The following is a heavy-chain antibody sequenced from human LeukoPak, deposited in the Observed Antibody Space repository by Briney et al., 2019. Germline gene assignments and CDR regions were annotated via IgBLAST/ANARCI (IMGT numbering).Heavy chain of an antibody. Sequence: GGSLRLSCAASGFTFSRSAMTWVRQTPGKGLAWVSSIRSSGNTYYADSVKGRFTISRDNSKNMLYLQMNSLRAEDTAVYYCVKGRISEDGLDFWGQGTLVTVSS. D-gene: IGHD6-13*01. CDR1: GFTFSRSA. V-gene: IGHV3-23*01. CDR2: IRSSGNT. CDR3: VKGRISEDGLDF. J-gene: IGHJ4*02.